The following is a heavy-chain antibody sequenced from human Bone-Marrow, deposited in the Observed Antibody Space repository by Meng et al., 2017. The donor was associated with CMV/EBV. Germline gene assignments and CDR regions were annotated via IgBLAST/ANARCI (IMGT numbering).Heavy chain of an antibody. V-gene: IGHV3-11*01. CDR3: ARGGGYCSSTSCYDAFDI. CDR1: GFTFSDYY. J-gene: IGHJ3*02. CDR2: ISSSGSTI. D-gene: IGHD2-2*01. Sequence: GESLKISCAASGFTFSDYYMSWIRQAPGKGLEWVSYISSSGSTIYYADSVKGRFTISRDNAKNSLYLQMNSLRAEDTAVYYCARGGGYCSSTSCYDAFDIWGQGTMATVSS.